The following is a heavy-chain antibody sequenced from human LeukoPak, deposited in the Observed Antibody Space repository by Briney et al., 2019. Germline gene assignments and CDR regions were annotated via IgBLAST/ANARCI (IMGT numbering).Heavy chain of an antibody. Sequence: PGGSLRLSCAASGFTFNKYAMNWVRQPPGKGLEWVSSISSSSNYIYYADSVKGRFTISRDDAKNSLSLQMNSLRAEDTAVYYCARSGIKMVRGVIIKSPYHMDVWGKGTTVTVSS. J-gene: IGHJ6*03. CDR3: ARSGIKMVRGVIIKSPYHMDV. D-gene: IGHD3-10*01. CDR1: GFTFNKYA. CDR2: ISSSSNYI. V-gene: IGHV3-21*01.